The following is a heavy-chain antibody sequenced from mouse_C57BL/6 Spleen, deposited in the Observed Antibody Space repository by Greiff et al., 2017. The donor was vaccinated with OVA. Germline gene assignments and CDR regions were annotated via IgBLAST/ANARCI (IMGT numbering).Heavy chain of an antibody. Sequence: QVQLQQPGAELVKPGASVKLSCKASGYTFTSYWMHWVKQRPGQGLEWIGMIHPNSGSTNYNEKFKSKATLTVDKSSSTAYMQLSSLKSEDSAVDYCARGDGNYWYFDVWGTGTTVTVSS. CDR2: IHPNSGST. CDR1: GYTFTSYW. V-gene: IGHV1-64*01. J-gene: IGHJ1*03. D-gene: IGHD2-1*01. CDR3: ARGDGNYWYFDV.